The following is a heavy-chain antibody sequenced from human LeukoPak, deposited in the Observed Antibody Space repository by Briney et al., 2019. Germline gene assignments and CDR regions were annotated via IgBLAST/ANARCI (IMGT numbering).Heavy chain of an antibody. Sequence: GESLKISCKGSGYRFINFWIGWVRQMPGKGLEWLSYISTSGSTIYYADSVKGRFTISRDNAKNSLYLQMNSLRAEDTAVYYCARDRTGDRSAFDIWGQGTMVTVSS. V-gene: IGHV3-11*04. J-gene: IGHJ3*02. D-gene: IGHD7-27*01. CDR3: ARDRTGDRSAFDI. CDR2: ISTSGSTI. CDR1: GYRFINFW.